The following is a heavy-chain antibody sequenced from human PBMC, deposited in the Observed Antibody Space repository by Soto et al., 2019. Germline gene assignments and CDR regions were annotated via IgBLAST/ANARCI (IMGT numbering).Heavy chain of an antibody. CDR3: ARVSRPGAYYYGMDV. CDR1: GYTFTGYY. J-gene: IGHJ6*02. D-gene: IGHD3-10*01. V-gene: IGHV1-2*04. Sequence: ASVKVSCKASGYTFTGYYMHWGRQAPGQGLEWMGWINPNSGGTNYAQKFQGWVTMTRDTSISTAYMELSRLRSDDTAVYYCARVSRPGAYYYGMDVWGQGTTVTVSS. CDR2: INPNSGGT.